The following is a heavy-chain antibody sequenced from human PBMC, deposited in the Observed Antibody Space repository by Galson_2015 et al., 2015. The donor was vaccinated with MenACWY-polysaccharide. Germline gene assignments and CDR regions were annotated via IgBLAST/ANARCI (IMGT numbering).Heavy chain of an antibody. Sequence: SLRLSCAASGFTFSTHYMYWVRQAPGKGLLWVSRIYPDGSSPTYADSVKGRFTISRDNAKNSLYLQMNSLRAEDTAVYYCARDLGDSIAARPGYYYYYGMDVWGQGTTVTVSS. CDR3: ARDLGDSIAARPGYYYYYGMDV. V-gene: IGHV3-74*01. D-gene: IGHD6-6*01. J-gene: IGHJ6*02. CDR2: IYPDGSSP. CDR1: GFTFSTHY.